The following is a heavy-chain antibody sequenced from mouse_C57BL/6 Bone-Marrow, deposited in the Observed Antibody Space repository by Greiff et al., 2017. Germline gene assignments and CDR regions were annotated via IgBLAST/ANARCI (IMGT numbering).Heavy chain of an antibody. J-gene: IGHJ1*03. CDR2: IDPETGGT. CDR1: GYTFTDYE. V-gene: IGHV1-15*01. CDR3: TRSDGYHWYFDV. Sequence: VQLVESGAELVRPGASVTLSCKASGYTFTDYEMHWVKQTPVHGLEWIGAIDPETGGTAYNQKFKGKAILTADKSSSTAYMELRSLTSEDSAVYYCTRSDGYHWYFDVWGTGTTVTVSS. D-gene: IGHD2-3*01.